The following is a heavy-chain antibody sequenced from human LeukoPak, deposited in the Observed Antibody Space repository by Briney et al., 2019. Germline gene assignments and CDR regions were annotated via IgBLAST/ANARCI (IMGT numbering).Heavy chain of an antibody. CDR1: GFTFSSYA. J-gene: IGHJ6*02. CDR3: ARDRSFHYYYGMDV. Sequence: HAGRSLRLSCAASGFTFSSYAMHWVRQAPGKGLEWVAVISYDGSNKYYADSVKGRFTISRDNSRNTLYLQMNSLRAEDTAVYYCARDRSFHYYYGMDVWGQGTTVTVSS. V-gene: IGHV3-30-3*01. CDR2: ISYDGSNK.